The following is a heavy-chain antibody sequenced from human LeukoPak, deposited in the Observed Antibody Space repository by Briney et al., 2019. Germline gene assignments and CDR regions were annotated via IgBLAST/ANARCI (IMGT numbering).Heavy chain of an antibody. CDR3: ARHYISGYFFDY. J-gene: IGHJ4*02. CDR2: VYYSGRT. Sequence: SETLSLTCILSGGSLSSYYGSFIRQPPGDRREWIGYVYYSGRTNYNPSPKSRDTLSVDTSKHQFSLKLSSVTAADTAVYYCARHYISGYFFDYWGEGTLVTVSS. CDR1: GGSLSSYY. V-gene: IGHV4-59*08. D-gene: IGHD1-14*01.